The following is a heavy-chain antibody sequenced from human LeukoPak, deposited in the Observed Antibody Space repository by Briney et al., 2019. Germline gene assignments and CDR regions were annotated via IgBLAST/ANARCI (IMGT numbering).Heavy chain of an antibody. CDR3: ARHCGSGWYDYYYGMDV. D-gene: IGHD6-19*01. CDR2: IYYSGST. CDR1: GGSISSYY. Sequence: PSETLSLTCTVSGGSISSYYWSWIRQPPGKGLEWIGYIYYSGSTNYSPSLKSRVTISVDTSKNQFSLKLSSVTAADTAVYYCARHCGSGWYDYYYGMDVWGQGTTVTVSS. J-gene: IGHJ6*02. V-gene: IGHV4-59*08.